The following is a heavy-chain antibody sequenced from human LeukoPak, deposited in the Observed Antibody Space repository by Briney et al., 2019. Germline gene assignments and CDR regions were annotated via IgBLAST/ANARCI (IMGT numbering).Heavy chain of an antibody. J-gene: IGHJ6*02. V-gene: IGHV3-33*01. Sequence: GGSLRLSCAASGFTFSSYGMHWVRQAPGKGLEWVAVIWYDGSNKYYADSVKGRFTISRDNSKNTLYLQMNSLRAEDTAVYYCARDPLPPSCSTSCYFELHGMDVWGQGTTVTVSS. D-gene: IGHD2-2*01. CDR1: GFTFSSYG. CDR3: ARDPLPPSCSTSCYFELHGMDV. CDR2: IWYDGSNK.